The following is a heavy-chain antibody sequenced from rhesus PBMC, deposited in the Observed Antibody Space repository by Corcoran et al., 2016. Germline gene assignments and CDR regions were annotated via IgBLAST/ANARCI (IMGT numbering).Heavy chain of an antibody. CDR3: VRLDYGNYGGAFDY. J-gene: IGHJ4*01. Sequence: QLQLQESGPGLVKPSETLSVTCAVSGGSISSSYWSWSRQAPGKGLEWIGYIYGSGSSTNYNPSLKSRVTLSVDTSKNQFSLKLSSVTAADTAVYYCVRLDYGNYGGAFDYWGQGVLVTVSS. D-gene: IGHD4-35*01. CDR1: GGSISSSY. V-gene: IGHV4-169*01. CDR2: IYGSGSST.